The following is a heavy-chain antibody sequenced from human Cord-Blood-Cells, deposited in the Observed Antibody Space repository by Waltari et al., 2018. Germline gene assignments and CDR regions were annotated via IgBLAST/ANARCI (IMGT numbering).Heavy chain of an antibody. J-gene: IGHJ3*02. CDR2: INHSGST. CDR3: ARGPGGSYDAFDI. V-gene: IGHV4-34*01. D-gene: IGHD1-26*01. CDR1: GGSFSGYY. Sequence: QVQLQQWGAGLLKPSETLSLTCAVYGGSFSGYYWSWFRQPPGKGLEWIGEINHSGSTNYNPSLKSRVTISVDTSKNQFSLKLSSVTAADTAVYYCARGPGGSYDAFDIWGQGTMVTVSS.